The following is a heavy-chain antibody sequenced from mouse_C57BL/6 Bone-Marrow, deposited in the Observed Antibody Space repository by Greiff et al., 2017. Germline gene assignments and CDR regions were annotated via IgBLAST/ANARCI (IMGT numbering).Heavy chain of an antibody. D-gene: IGHD3-2*02. CDR2: IHPNSGST. CDR1: GYTFTSYW. J-gene: IGHJ2*01. Sequence: QVQLQQPGAELVKPGASVKLSCKASGYTFTSYWMHWVKQRPGQGLEWIGMIHPNSGSTNYNEKFKSKATLTVDKSSSTAYMQLSSLTSEDSAVYYWARRGSGYVYYFDYWGQGTTLTVSS. CDR3: ARRGSGYVYYFDY. V-gene: IGHV1-64*01.